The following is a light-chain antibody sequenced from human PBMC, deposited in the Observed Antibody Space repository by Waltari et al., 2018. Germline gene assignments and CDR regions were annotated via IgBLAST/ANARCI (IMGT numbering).Light chain of an antibody. CDR1: QGISNY. CDR2: AAS. Sequence: DIQMTQSPSSLSASVGNRGTITCRASQGISNYLAWYQQKPGKVPKLPIYAASTLQSGVPSRLSGSGSGTDFTLTISSLQPEDVATYYCQKYNSAPLTFGGGTKVEIK. CDR3: QKYNSAPLT. J-gene: IGKJ4*01. V-gene: IGKV1-27*01.